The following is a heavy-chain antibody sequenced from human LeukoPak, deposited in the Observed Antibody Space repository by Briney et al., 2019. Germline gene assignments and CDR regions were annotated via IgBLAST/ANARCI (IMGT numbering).Heavy chain of an antibody. V-gene: IGHV4-61*01. CDR2: KYYSGST. CDR3: ARGRSYGFDFDS. J-gene: IGHJ4*02. Sequence: SETLSLTCDVSGVSINTCCYYWTWIRQPPGKGLEWIGYKYYSGSTRYNSSLRSRLTVSLDSSKNQFSLRLTSVTAADTAVYYCARGRSYGFDFDSWGPGTLVIVSS. D-gene: IGHD5-18*01. CDR1: GVSINTCCYY.